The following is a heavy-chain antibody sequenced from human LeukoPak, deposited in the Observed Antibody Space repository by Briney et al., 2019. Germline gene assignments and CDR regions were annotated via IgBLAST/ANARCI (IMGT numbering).Heavy chain of an antibody. V-gene: IGHV4-34*01. CDR3: ARYSGSYWWFDP. Sequence: SETLSLTCAVYGGSFSGYYWGWIRQPPGKGLEWIGEINHSGSTNYNPSLKSRVTISVDTSKNQFSLKLSSVTAADTAVYYRARYSGSYWWFDPWGQGTLVTVSS. CDR1: GGSFSGYY. CDR2: INHSGST. D-gene: IGHD1-26*01. J-gene: IGHJ5*02.